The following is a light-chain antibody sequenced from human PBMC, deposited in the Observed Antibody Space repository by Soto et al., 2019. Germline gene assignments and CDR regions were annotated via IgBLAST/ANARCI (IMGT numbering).Light chain of an antibody. V-gene: IGKV2-30*01. Sequence: DIVMTQSPLSLPVTLGQPASISCRSSQSLVYSDGNTYLSWFQQRPGQSPRRLIYKVSNRDSGVQDRFSGSGSATDFTLRISRVEAEDVGVYYCLQVTRWPHTFGQGTKLEIK. CDR1: QSLVYSDGNTY. CDR3: LQVTRWPHT. CDR2: KVS. J-gene: IGKJ2*01.